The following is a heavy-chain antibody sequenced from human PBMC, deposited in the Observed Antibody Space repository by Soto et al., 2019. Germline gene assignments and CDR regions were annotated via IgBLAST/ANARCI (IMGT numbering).Heavy chain of an antibody. V-gene: IGHV4-38-2*01. CDR1: GYSISSGYY. D-gene: IGHD4-17*01. CDR3: VRSGNDYGSYIDY. J-gene: IGHJ4*02. Sequence: SETLSLTCDVSGYSISSGYYWAWVRQPPGKGMEWIGSINHRGNSYYNPSLKSRVTISVDTSKNQGSLKVSSVTAADTAVYYCVRSGNDYGSYIDYWGQGTLVTVSS. CDR2: INHRGNS.